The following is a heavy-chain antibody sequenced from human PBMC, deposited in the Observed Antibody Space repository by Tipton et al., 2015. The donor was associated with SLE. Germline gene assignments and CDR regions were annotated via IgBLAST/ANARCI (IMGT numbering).Heavy chain of an antibody. D-gene: IGHD2/OR15-2a*01. CDR3: ARGTSMPMVDWFGQ. V-gene: IGHV4-59*11. CDR1: GGSISSHH. J-gene: IGHJ5*02. Sequence: TLSLTCTVSGGSISSHHWSWIRQPPGQGVQWLGYIYHSGDTNYNPSLKSRVSISIDTSKNQFSLKLSSVTAADTAVYFCARGTSMPMVDWFGQWGQGTLVTVSS. CDR2: IYHSGDT.